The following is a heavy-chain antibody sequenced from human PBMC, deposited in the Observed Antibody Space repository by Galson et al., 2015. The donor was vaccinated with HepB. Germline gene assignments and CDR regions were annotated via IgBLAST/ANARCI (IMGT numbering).Heavy chain of an antibody. CDR3: AKGHAYNSAGIEY. CDR1: RFTFNTDA. Sequence: SLRLSCAASRFTFNTDALSWVRQAPGKGLEWVSSINGGGGSAYYADSVKGRFTISRDNSKNTLYLLMDSLRAEDTAIYYCAKGHAYNSAGIEYWGQGTLGTVSS. J-gene: IGHJ4*02. V-gene: IGHV3-23*01. D-gene: IGHD3-16*01. CDR2: INGGGGSA.